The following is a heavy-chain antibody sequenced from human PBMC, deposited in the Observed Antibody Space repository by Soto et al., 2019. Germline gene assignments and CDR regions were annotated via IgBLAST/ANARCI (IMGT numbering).Heavy chain of an antibody. D-gene: IGHD2-21*02. CDR3: PRVCGGDCHYGMDV. J-gene: IGHJ6*02. Sequence: QVQLQESGPGLVKPSQTLSLTCTVSGGSISSGGYYWTWIRQHPGKGLEWIGYIYYSGSTYYNPSIKSRVTMSVDTSKIHFALKLSSVTAADTAVYYCPRVCGGDCHYGMDVWGQGTTVTVSS. V-gene: IGHV4-31*03. CDR1: GGSISSGGYY. CDR2: IYYSGST.